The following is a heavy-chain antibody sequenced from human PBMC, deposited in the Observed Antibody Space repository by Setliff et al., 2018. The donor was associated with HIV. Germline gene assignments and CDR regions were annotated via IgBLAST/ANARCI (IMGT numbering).Heavy chain of an antibody. V-gene: IGHV1-18*01. CDR2: IDSNNGNR. J-gene: IGHJ6*03. CDR1: GYSLSTYA. CDR3: VRLTADRTNYYYYMDA. D-gene: IGHD2-8*01. Sequence: ASVKVSCKASGYSLSTYAISWVRQAPGQGLEWMGWIDSNNGNRNFAQKFRGRVTMTTDISTNTAYMEVRSLSFDDTAVYYCVRLTADRTNYYYYMDAWG.